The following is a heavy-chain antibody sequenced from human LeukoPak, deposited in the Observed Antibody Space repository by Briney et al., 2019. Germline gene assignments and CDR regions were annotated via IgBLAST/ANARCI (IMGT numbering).Heavy chain of an antibody. D-gene: IGHD3-10*01. J-gene: IGHJ4*02. Sequence: SETLSLTCTVSGGSISSGSYYWGWIRQPAGKGLEWIGRIYTSGSTNYNPSLKSRVTMSVDTSKNQFSLKLSSVTATDTAVYYCARGEYYYGSGSYHLFDYWGQGTLVTVSS. CDR3: ARGEYYYGSGSYHLFDY. V-gene: IGHV4-61*02. CDR1: GGSISSGSYY. CDR2: IYTSGST.